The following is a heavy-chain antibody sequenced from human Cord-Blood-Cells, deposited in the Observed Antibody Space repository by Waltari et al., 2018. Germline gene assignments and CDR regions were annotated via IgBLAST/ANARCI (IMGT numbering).Heavy chain of an antibody. J-gene: IGHJ4*02. CDR3: AREGGLAAAGTDY. CDR2: INHSGST. D-gene: IGHD6-13*01. Sequence: QVQLQQWGAGLLKPSETLSLTCAVYGGSFSGYYWSWIRQPPGKGLEWIGEINHSGSTNYNPSLKSRVTISVDTSKNQFSLKLSSVTAADTAVYYCAREGGLAAAGTDYWGQGTQVTVSS. CDR1: GGSFSGYY. V-gene: IGHV4-34*01.